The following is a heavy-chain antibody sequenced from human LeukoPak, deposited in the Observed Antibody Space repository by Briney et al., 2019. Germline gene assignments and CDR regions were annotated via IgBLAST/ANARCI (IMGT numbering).Heavy chain of an antibody. CDR2: IDKHGSRK. CDR1: GFTFSISW. D-gene: IGHD1-26*01. CDR3: ARDAGWGYYDL. V-gene: IGHV3-7*01. Sequence: PGGSLRLSCVASGFTFSISWVTWVRQAPGKGLEWVANIDKHGSRKYYVDSVKGRFAISRDYASNSVFLQMNSLRAEDTSVYHCARDAGWGYYDLWGQGTPVTVSS. J-gene: IGHJ4*02.